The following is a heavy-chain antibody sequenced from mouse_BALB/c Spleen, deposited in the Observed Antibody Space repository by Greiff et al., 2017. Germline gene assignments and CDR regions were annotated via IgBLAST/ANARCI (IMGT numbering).Heavy chain of an antibody. CDR3: ARAHYGNSYAY. CDR1: GFSLTSYG. D-gene: IGHD2-1*01. CDR2: IWAGGST. J-gene: IGHJ3*01. Sequence: EQVVESGPGLVAPSQSLSITCTVSGFSLTSYGVHWVRQPPGKGLEWLGVIWAGGSTNYNSALMSRLSISKDNSKSQVFLKMNSLQTDDTAMYYCARAHYGNSYAYWGQGTLVTVSA. V-gene: IGHV2-9*02.